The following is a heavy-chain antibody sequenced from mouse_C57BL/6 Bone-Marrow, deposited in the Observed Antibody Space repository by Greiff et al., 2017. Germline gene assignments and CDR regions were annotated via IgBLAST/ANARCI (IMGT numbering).Heavy chain of an antibody. J-gene: IGHJ3*01. CDR3: AGGFAY. V-gene: IGHV3-1*01. Sequence: DVQLQESGPGMVKPSQSLSLTCTVTGYSITSGYDWHWIRHFPGNKLEWMGYISYSGSTNYNPSLKSRISITHATSKNHCFLEWNSVTTEDTTTYYCAGGFAYWGEGSLVTVSA. D-gene: IGHD1-1*02. CDR2: ISYSGST. CDR1: GYSITSGYD.